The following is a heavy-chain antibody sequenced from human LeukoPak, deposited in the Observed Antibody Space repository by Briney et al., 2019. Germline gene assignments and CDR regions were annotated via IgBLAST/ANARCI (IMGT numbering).Heavy chain of an antibody. CDR3: ARGYCSSTSCYSYYYYYMDV. CDR2: INSDGGST. CDR1: GFTFSSYW. D-gene: IGHD2-2*02. J-gene: IGHJ6*03. V-gene: IGHV3-74*01. Sequence: GGSLRLSCAASGFTFSSYWMHWVRQAPGKGLVWVSRINSDGGSTSYADSVKGRFTISRDNAKNTLYLQMNSLRAEDTAVYYCARGYCSSTSCYSYYYYYMDVWGQGTLVTVSS.